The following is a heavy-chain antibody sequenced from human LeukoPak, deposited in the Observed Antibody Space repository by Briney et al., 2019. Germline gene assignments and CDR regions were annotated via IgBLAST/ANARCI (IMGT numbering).Heavy chain of an antibody. CDR3: AKDHGELAAAGLNWFDP. D-gene: IGHD6-13*01. CDR2: ISGSGGST. CDR1: GFTFSSYA. J-gene: IGHJ5*02. Sequence: GGSLRLSCAASGFTFSSYAMSWVRQAPGKGLEWVSAISGSGGSTYYADSVKGRFTISRDNSKNTLHLQMNSLRAEDTAVYYCAKDHGELAAAGLNWFDPWGQGTLVTVSS. V-gene: IGHV3-23*01.